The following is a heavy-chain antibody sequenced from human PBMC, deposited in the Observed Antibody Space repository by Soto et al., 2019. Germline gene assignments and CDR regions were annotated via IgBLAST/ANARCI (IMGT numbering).Heavy chain of an antibody. Sequence: GGSLRLSCAASGFTFSSYAMSWVRQAPGKGLEWVSAISGSGGSTYYADSVKGRFTISRDNSKNTLYLQMNSLRAEDTAVYYCAKATHDIVVVPAGTGFDYWGQGTLVTVSS. CDR2: ISGSGGST. D-gene: IGHD2-2*01. CDR1: GFTFSSYA. CDR3: AKATHDIVVVPAGTGFDY. J-gene: IGHJ4*02. V-gene: IGHV3-23*01.